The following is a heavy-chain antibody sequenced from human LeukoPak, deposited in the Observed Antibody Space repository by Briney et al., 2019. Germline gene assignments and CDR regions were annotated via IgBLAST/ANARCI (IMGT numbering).Heavy chain of an antibody. D-gene: IGHD4-17*01. CDR2: IWYGGGNT. CDR3: AKKLWDYGDVAPFDY. Sequence: PGGSLRLSCVASGFTFMSYVMHWVRQAPGKGLEWVAFIWYGGGNTYYADSVKGRFTISRDNSKNTLYLQMNSLRAEDTALYYCAKKLWDYGDVAPFDYGGEGTLLTVLS. J-gene: IGHJ4*02. CDR1: GFTFMSYV. V-gene: IGHV3-30*02.